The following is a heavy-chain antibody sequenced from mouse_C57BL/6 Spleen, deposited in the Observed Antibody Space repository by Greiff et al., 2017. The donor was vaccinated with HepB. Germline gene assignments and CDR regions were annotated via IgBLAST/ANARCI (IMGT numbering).Heavy chain of an antibody. V-gene: IGHV1-52*01. Sequence: VQLQQSGAELVRPGSSVKLSCKASGYTFTSYWMHWVKQRPIQGLEWIGNIDPSDSETHYNQKFKDKATLTVDKSSSTAYMQLSSLTSEDSAVYYCAREDYYGSLYAMDYWGQGTSVTVSS. CDR1: GYTFTSYW. D-gene: IGHD1-1*01. J-gene: IGHJ4*01. CDR2: IDPSDSET. CDR3: AREDYYGSLYAMDY.